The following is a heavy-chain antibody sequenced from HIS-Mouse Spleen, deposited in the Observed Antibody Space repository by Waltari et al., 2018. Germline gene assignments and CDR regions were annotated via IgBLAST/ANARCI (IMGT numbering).Heavy chain of an antibody. CDR3: AREIPYSSSWYDWYFDL. CDR2: IYYSVIT. J-gene: IGHJ2*01. CDR1: GGSISSSSYY. V-gene: IGHV4-39*07. D-gene: IGHD6-13*01. Sequence: QLQLQESGPGLVKPSETLSLTCTVPGGSISSSSYYWGWIRQPPGKGLEWIGSIYYSVITYYNPSLRSRVTISVDTSTNQCSLKLSSVTAADTAVYYCAREIPYSSSWYDWYFDLWGRGTLVTVSS.